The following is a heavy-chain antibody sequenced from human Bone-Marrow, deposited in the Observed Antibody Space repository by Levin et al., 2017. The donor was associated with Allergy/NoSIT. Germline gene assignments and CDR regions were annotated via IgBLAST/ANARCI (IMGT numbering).Heavy chain of an antibody. Sequence: PGGSLRLSCAASGFTFSDYAMHWVRQAPGKGLEWVAVMSYDESNEFYGDSVKGRFTISRDNYKNTLYLQMNSLRGDDTATYYCSRDCDMSGRPRPHHTVDVWGQGTMFAVSS. CDR1: GFTFSDYA. D-gene: IGHD2-15*01. V-gene: IGHV3-30-3*01. J-gene: IGHJ3*01. CDR3: SRDCDMSGRPRPHHTVDV. CDR2: MSYDESNE.